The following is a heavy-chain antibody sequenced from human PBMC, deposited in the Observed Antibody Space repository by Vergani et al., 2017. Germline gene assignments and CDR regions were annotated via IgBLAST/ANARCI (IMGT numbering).Heavy chain of an antibody. CDR3: ARDGWELLDYVYYMDV. CDR2: INSDGDST. J-gene: IGHJ6*03. Sequence: EVQLLESGGDLVQPGGSLRLSCTASGFTFSNYWMQWVRQAPGKGLMWVSRINSDGDSTSYADSVKGRFTISRDNAKNTLYLQMDSLRAEDTAVYYCARDGWELLDYVYYMDVWGKGTTVTVSS. D-gene: IGHD1-26*01. V-gene: IGHV3-74*01. CDR1: GFTFSNYW.